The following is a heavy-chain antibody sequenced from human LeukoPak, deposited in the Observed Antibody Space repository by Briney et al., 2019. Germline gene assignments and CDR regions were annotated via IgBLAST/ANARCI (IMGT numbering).Heavy chain of an antibody. D-gene: IGHD5-18*01. CDR1: GGSISSSSYY. Sequence: PSETLSLTCTVSGGSISSSSYYWGWIRQPPGKGLEWIGSIYYSGSTYYNPSLKSRVTISVDTSKNQFSLKLSSVTAADTAVYYCARHASYGFGRVTLYYFDYWGQGTLVTVSS. V-gene: IGHV4-39*01. J-gene: IGHJ4*02. CDR2: IYYSGST. CDR3: ARHASYGFGRVTLYYFDY.